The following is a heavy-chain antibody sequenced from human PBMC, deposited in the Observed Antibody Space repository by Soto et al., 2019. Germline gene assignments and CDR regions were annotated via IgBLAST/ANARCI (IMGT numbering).Heavy chain of an antibody. CDR2: IIPIFGTA. D-gene: IGHD3-22*01. CDR3: ARETMIVVVTSPNAFDI. CDR1: GGTFSSYA. V-gene: IGHV1-69*05. Sequence: QVQLVQSGAEVKKPGSSVKVSCKASGGTFSSYAISWVRQAPGQGLEWMGGIIPIFGTANYAQKFQGRVTLSSDESTSTAYMELSSLRSEDTAVYYCARETMIVVVTSPNAFDIWGQGTMVTVSS. J-gene: IGHJ3*02.